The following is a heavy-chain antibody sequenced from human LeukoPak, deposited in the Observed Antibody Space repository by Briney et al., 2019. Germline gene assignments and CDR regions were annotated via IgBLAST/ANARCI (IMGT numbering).Heavy chain of an antibody. V-gene: IGHV3-30-3*01. CDR2: ISYDGSNK. CDR1: GFTFSSYA. Sequence: QPGRSLRLSCAASGFTFSSYAMHWVHQAPGKGLEWVAVISYDGSNKYYADSVKGRFTISRDNSKNTLYLQMNSLRAEDTAVYYCISLKYYFDYWGQGTLVTFSS. CDR3: ISLKYYFDY. J-gene: IGHJ4*02.